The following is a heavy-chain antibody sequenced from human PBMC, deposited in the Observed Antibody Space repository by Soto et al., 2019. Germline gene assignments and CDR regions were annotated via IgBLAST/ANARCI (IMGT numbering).Heavy chain of an antibody. CDR1: GFTFSSYT. CDR2: ISYDERHD. J-gene: IGHJ4*02. CDR3: ATNVAVVTPADNLFVS. V-gene: IGHV3-30*04. D-gene: IGHD2-15*01. Sequence: QVHLVESGGGVVQSGRSLRLSCAASGFTFSSYTMNWVRLLPGRGLEWVAVISYDERHDYYSDSVEGRFTISRDNVKNILYLQMSSLRPEDTAVYYCATNVAVVTPADNLFVSWGQGALVTVSS.